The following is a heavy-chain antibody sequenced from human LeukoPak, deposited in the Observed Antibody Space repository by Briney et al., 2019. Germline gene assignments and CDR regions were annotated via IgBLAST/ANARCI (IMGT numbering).Heavy chain of an antibody. CDR3: ARSAIDAFDI. CDR1: GGSISSYY. J-gene: IGHJ3*02. D-gene: IGHD6-25*01. CDR2: IYNSGST. Sequence: SETLSLTCTVSGGSISSYYWRWIRQPPGKGLECIGYIYNSGSTNYNPSLKSRVSISVDTSKNQFSLKLSSVTAADTAVYYCARSAIDAFDIWGQGTMVTVSS. V-gene: IGHV4-59*08.